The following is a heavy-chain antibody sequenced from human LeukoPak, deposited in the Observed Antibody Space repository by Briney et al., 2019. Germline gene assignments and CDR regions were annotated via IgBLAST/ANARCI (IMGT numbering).Heavy chain of an antibody. CDR2: ISYDGSNK. CDR1: GFTFSSYA. D-gene: IGHD3-10*01. V-gene: IGHV3-30*04. Sequence: GRSLRLSCAASGFTFSSYAMHWVRQAPGKGLEWVAVISYDGSNKYYADSVKGRFTISRDNSKNTLYLQMNSLRAEDTAVYYCARPIMVRGVILGSGVDYWGQGTPVTVSS. J-gene: IGHJ4*02. CDR3: ARPIMVRGVILGSGVDY.